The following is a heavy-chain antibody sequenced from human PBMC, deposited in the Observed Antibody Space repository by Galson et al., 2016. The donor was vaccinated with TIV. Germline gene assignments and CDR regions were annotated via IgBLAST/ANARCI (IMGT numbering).Heavy chain of an antibody. D-gene: IGHD1-26*01. CDR3: TVFFSGDDY. CDR2: ISATTSHI. Sequence: SLRLSYAASGFSFSAYSMTWVRQTPGQGLEWVSFISATTSHIYYADSVKGRFTIHIDNTKNPLYLQINSLKAEDTAVYYCTVFFSGDDYWGQGTLVTVS. J-gene: IGHJ4*02. V-gene: IGHV3-21*01. CDR1: GFSFSAYS.